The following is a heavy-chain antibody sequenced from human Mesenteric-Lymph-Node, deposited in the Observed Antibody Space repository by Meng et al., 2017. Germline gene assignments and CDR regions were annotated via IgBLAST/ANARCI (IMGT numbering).Heavy chain of an antibody. CDR3: ARNPQYQGAFDI. V-gene: IGHV4-31*01. CDR2: IYYSGST. D-gene: IGHD4-11*01. Sequence: LRLSCTVSGGSISSGGYYWSWIRQHPGKGLEWIGYIYYSGSTYYNPSLKSLVTISVDTSKNQFSLKLSSVTAADTAVYYCARNPQYQGAFDIWGQGTMVTVSS. J-gene: IGHJ3*02. CDR1: GGSISSGGYY.